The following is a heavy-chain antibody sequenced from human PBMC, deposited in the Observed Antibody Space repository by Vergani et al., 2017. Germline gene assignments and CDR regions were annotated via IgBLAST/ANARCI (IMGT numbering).Heavy chain of an antibody. D-gene: IGHD2-15*01. V-gene: IGHV4-59*01. CDR3: AREGGKDIVDGFDP. J-gene: IGHJ5*02. CDR1: GGSISSYY. CDR2: IYYSGST. Sequence: QVQLQESGPGLVKPSETLSLTCTVSGGSISSYYWSWIRQPPGKGLEWIGYIYYSGSTNCNPSLKSRVTISVDTSKNQFSLKLSSVTAADTAVYYCAREGGKDIVDGFDPWGQGTLVTVSS.